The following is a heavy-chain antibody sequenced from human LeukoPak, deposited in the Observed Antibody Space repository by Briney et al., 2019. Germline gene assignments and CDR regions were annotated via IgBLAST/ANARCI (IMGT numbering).Heavy chain of an antibody. Sequence: SETLSLTCTVSGGSISSSSYYWGWIRQPPGKGLEWIGNIYYGGSTFYNPSLKSRVTISLDTSKNQFSLKLSSVTAADTAVYFCARQCSSTSCYSYWGQGTLVTVSS. D-gene: IGHD2-2*01. CDR1: GGSISSSSYY. J-gene: IGHJ4*02. CDR3: ARQCSSTSCYSY. CDR2: IYYGGST. V-gene: IGHV4-39*01.